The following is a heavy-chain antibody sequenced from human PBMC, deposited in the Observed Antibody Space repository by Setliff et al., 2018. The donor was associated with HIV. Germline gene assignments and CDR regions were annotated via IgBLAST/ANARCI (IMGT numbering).Heavy chain of an antibody. V-gene: IGHV4-4*09. Sequence: SETLSLTCTVSGDSISTYCWIWIRQPPGKGLEWIGNIYTSGSTNYNPSLKSRVTISVDTSKNQFSLKLKSVTAADTAVYYCARDRGTYKIDAFDVWGHGTMVTVSS. CDR1: GDSISTYC. CDR3: ARDRGTYKIDAFDV. CDR2: IYTSGST. D-gene: IGHD3-16*01. J-gene: IGHJ3*01.